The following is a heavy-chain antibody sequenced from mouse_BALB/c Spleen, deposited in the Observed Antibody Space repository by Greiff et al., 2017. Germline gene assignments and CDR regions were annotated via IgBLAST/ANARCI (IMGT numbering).Heavy chain of an antibody. V-gene: IGHV1S81*02. J-gene: IGHJ3*01. CDR2: INPSNGGT. CDR1: GYTFTSYY. Sequence: QVQLQQSGAELVKPGASVKLSCKASGYTFTSYYMYWVKQRPGQGLEWIGEINPSNGGTNFNEKFKSKATLTVDKSSSTAYMQLSSLTSEDSAVYYCTREGLWSAWFAYWGQGTLVTVSA. D-gene: IGHD1-1*02. CDR3: TREGLWSAWFAY.